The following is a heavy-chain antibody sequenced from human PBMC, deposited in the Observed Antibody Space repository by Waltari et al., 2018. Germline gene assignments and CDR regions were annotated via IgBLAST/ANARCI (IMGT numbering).Heavy chain of an antibody. CDR3: ARGDSSGWLFDY. CDR1: GFTFSTNW. CDR2: IVPDGSRN. D-gene: IGHD6-25*01. V-gene: IGHV3-7*01. Sequence: EVQLVESGGGLVHPGGSLRLSCAASGFTFSTNWMGWVRQAPGKGLEWVANIVPDGSRNNYVDSVKGRFTISRDNAKNSLSLQMNSLGVEDTAVYYCARGDSSGWLFDYWGQGTLVTVSS. J-gene: IGHJ4*02.